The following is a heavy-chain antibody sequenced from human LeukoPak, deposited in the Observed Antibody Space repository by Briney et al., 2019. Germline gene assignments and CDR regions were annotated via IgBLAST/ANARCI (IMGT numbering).Heavy chain of an antibody. CDR3: ARSYDSWSGYFS. V-gene: IGHV4-59*01. CDR1: GGSFSGYY. Sequence: SETLSLTCAVYGGSFSGYYWSWIRQPPGKGLEWIGYIYYSGSTNYNPSLKSRVTMSVDTSKNQISLRLSSVTAADTAVYYCARSYDSWSGYFSWGQGTLVTVSS. J-gene: IGHJ5*02. CDR2: IYYSGST. D-gene: IGHD3-3*01.